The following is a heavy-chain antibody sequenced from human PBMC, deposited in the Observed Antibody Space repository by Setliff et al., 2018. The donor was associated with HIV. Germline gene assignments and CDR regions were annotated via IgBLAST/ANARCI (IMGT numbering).Heavy chain of an antibody. CDR1: GGTFSSYA. CDR3: ATEVFFRATVNSGIDY. Sequence: SVKVSCKTSGGTFSSYAISWVRQAPGQGLEWMGGIIPIFGTANYAQKFQGRVTITADTSTDTAYMELSSLRSEDTAVYYCATEVFFRATVNSGIDYWGQGTLVTVSS. CDR2: IIPIFGTA. D-gene: IGHD4-17*01. J-gene: IGHJ4*02. V-gene: IGHV1-69*06.